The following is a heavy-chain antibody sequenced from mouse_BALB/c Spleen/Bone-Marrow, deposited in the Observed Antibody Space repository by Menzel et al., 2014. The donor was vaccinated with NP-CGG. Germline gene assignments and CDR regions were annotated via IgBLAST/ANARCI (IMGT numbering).Heavy chain of an antibody. CDR2: INPNSNYT. J-gene: IGHJ2*01. CDR3: ARVLRWSLDY. V-gene: IGHV1-4*01. Sequence: VQLQQSGAELARPGASVKMSCKASGYTFTSYTMHWVKQRPGQGLEWIGFINPNSNYTNYNQKFKDKATLTADKSSSTAYMQLSSLTSEDSAVYYCARVLRWSLDYWGQGTTLTVSS. CDR1: GYTFTSYT. D-gene: IGHD6-2*01.